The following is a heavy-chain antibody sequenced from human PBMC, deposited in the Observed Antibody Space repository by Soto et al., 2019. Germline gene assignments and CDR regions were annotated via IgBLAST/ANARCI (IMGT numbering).Heavy chain of an antibody. CDR1: GGSISSYY. D-gene: IGHD2-15*01. Sequence: SETLSLTCTVSGGSISSYYWSWIRQPPGKGLEWIGYIYYSGSTNYNPSLKSRVTISVDTSKNQFSLKLSSVTAADTAVYYCARGVAATPYYYGMDVWGQGTTVTVSS. CDR2: IYYSGST. V-gene: IGHV4-59*01. CDR3: ARGVAATPYYYGMDV. J-gene: IGHJ6*02.